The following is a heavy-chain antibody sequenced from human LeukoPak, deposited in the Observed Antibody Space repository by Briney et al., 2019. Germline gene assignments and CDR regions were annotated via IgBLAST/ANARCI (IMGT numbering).Heavy chain of an antibody. V-gene: IGHV3-23*01. CDR3: AKYAPPTTALTRFFDY. D-gene: IGHD4-17*01. CDR1: GFTFSTSW. J-gene: IGHJ4*02. CDR2: IGGDGAGI. Sequence: GGSLRLSCAASGFTFSTSWMHWVRQAPGKGLEWVSVIGGDGAGIQYADSVKGRFSISRDSSKNTLYLQMNSLRAEDTAVYYCAKYAPPTTALTRFFDYWGQGTLVTVSS.